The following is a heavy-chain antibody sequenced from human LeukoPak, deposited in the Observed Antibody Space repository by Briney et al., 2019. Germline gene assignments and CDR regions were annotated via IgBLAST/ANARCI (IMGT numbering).Heavy chain of an antibody. Sequence: PGGSLRLSCAASGFTFSSYAMSWVRQAPGPGLEWVSTIGVRGGSTYYAASVKGRFTISRDNSKNPLYLQMNSLRAEDTAVYYCAKAKAPYSSSPIGYWGQGNLVTASP. CDR1: GFTFSSYA. D-gene: IGHD6-6*01. CDR3: AKAKAPYSSSPIGY. CDR2: IGVRGGST. V-gene: IGHV3-23*01. J-gene: IGHJ4*02.